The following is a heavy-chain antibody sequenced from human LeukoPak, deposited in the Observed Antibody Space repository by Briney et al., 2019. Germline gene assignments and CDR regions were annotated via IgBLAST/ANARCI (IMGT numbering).Heavy chain of an antibody. CDR2: ISSSSSYI. V-gene: IGHV3-21*01. Sequence: EGSLRLSCAASGFTFSSYSMNWVRQAPGKGLEWVSSISSSSSYIYYADSVKGRFTISRDNAKNSLYLQMNSLRAEDTAVYYCARDIIAAAGAFDYWGQGTLVTVSS. J-gene: IGHJ4*02. CDR3: ARDIIAAAGAFDY. CDR1: GFTFSSYS. D-gene: IGHD6-13*01.